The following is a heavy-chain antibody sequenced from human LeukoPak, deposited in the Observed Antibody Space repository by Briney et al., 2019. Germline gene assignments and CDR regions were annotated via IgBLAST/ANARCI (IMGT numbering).Heavy chain of an antibody. J-gene: IGHJ5*02. CDR2: IIPIFGTT. CDR3: ARDLTMVRGARYRPYNWFDP. V-gene: IGHV1-69*13. CDR1: RGTFSSYA. Sequence: SVKVSCRASRGTFSSYAISWVRQAPGQGLEWMGGIIPIFGTTTYAQKFQGRVTISADESTSTVYMELSSLRSEDTAVYYCARDLTMVRGARYRPYNWFDPWGQGTLVTVSS. D-gene: IGHD3-10*01.